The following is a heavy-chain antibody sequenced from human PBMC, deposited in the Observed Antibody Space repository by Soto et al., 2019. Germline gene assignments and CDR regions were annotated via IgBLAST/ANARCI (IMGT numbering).Heavy chain of an antibody. CDR1: GFTFSSYS. V-gene: IGHV3-21*01. Sequence: EVQLVESGGGLVKPGGSLRLSCAASGFTFSSYSMNWVRQAPGKGLEWVSSISSSSSYIYYADSVKGRFTISRDNAKNSLSLQMNSLRAEDTAVYYCARQECTNGVCYRAPYYYYYGMDVWGQGTTVTVSS. CDR3: ARQECTNGVCYRAPYYYYYGMDV. D-gene: IGHD2-8*01. CDR2: ISSSSSYI. J-gene: IGHJ6*02.